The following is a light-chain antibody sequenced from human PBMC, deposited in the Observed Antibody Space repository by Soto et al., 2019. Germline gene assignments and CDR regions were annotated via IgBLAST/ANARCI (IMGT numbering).Light chain of an antibody. V-gene: IGKV3-20*01. Sequence: PGKTGPLSWKASQRVGSNYLAWYQQKPGQPPRLLIHGASSRASGIPDRFSGSGSGTDFTLTISRLQPEDFAVYYCQQYASTLWTFGQGTKV. J-gene: IGKJ1*01. CDR1: QRVGSNY. CDR3: QQYASTLWT. CDR2: GAS.